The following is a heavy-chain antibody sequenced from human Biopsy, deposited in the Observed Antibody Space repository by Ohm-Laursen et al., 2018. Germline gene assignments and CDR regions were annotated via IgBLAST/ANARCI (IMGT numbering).Heavy chain of an antibody. V-gene: IGHV1-46*01. CDR2: INPSHGST. CDR3: ARATLDYYDSNGYGADAFDI. CDR1: GYTFTRYY. Sequence: GASVKVSCKASGYTFTRYYMHWVRQAPGQGLQWMGLINPSHGSTGSAQKFEGRFTMTGDTSTSTFYMELSSLRSEDTAIYYCARATLDYYDSNGYGADAFDIWGQGTMVTVSS. D-gene: IGHD3-22*01. J-gene: IGHJ3*02.